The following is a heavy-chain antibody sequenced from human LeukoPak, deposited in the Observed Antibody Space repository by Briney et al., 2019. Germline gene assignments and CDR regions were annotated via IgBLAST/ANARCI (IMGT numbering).Heavy chain of an antibody. D-gene: IGHD6-13*01. Sequence: GGSLRLSCAASGFTFSSYGMHWVRQAPGKGLEWVAFIRYDGSNKYYADSVKGRFTISRDNSKNTLYLQMNSLRAEDTAVYYSAKVAAAAGTVGYYYYYMDVWGKGTTVTISS. CDR2: IRYDGSNK. J-gene: IGHJ6*03. V-gene: IGHV3-30*02. CDR3: AKVAAAAGTVGYYYYYMDV. CDR1: GFTFSSYG.